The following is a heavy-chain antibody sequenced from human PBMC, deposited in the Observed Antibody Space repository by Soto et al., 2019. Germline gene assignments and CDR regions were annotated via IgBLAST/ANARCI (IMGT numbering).Heavy chain of an antibody. D-gene: IGHD2-8*01. V-gene: IGHV5-51*01. CDR1: GYSFTSYW. J-gene: IGHJ5*02. Sequence: GESLKISCKGSGYSFTSYWIGWVRQMPGKGLEWMGIIYPGDSDTRYSPSFQGQVTISADKSISTAYLQWSSLKASDTAMYYCATRARYCTNGVCYGTGGFDPWGQGTMVTVSS. CDR3: ATRARYCTNGVCYGTGGFDP. CDR2: IYPGDSDT.